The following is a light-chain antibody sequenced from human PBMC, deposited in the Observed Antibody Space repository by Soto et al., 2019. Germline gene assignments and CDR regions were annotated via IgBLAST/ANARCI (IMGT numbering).Light chain of an antibody. V-gene: IGLV2-14*01. J-gene: IGLJ2*01. CDR1: SSDVGGYNY. Sequence: QSALTQPASVSGSPGKSITISCTGTSSDVGGYNYVSWYQQHPGKASKLTIYDVSNRPSGVSIRFSGSKSGNRASLNISGLQAEDETGYYCGSYTIISTLVLGRGTTLTVI. CDR2: DVS. CDR3: GSYTIISTLV.